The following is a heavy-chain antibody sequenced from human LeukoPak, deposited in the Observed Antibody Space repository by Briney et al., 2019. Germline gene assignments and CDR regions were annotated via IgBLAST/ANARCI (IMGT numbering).Heavy chain of an antibody. CDR2: IIPILGIA. CDR1: GGTFSSYT. Sequence: SVKVSCKASGGTFSSYTISWVRQAPGQGLEWMGRIIPILGIANYAQKFRGRVTITADKSTSTAYMELSSLRSEDTAVYYCARGTSSTPHYDILTGPRGWFDPWGQGTLVTVSS. V-gene: IGHV1-69*02. J-gene: IGHJ5*02. D-gene: IGHD3-9*01. CDR3: ARGTSSTPHYDILTGPRGWFDP.